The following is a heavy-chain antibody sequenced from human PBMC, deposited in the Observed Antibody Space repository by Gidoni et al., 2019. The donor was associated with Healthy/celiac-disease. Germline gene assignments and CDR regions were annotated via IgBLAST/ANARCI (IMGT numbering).Heavy chain of an antibody. CDR3: AREGDGAAAGTGFDY. V-gene: IGHV3-30*04. CDR1: GFTFRSYA. J-gene: IGHJ4*02. Sequence: QVQLVESGGGVVQPVRSLRLSCAASGFTFRSYAMHWVRQAPGKGLEWVAVISYDGSNKYYADSVKGRFTISRDNSKNTLYLQMNSLRAEDTAVYYCAREGDGAAAGTGFDYWGQGTLVTVSS. CDR2: ISYDGSNK. D-gene: IGHD6-13*01.